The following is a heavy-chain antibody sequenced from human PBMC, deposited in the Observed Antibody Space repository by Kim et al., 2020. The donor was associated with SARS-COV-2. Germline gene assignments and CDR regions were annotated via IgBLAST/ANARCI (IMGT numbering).Heavy chain of an antibody. CDR3: ARGHTGYYDSSGYYYVRTPAPGQYFDY. Sequence: SETLSLTCAVYGGSFSGYYWSWIRQPPGKGLEWIGEINHSGSTNYNPSLKSRVTISVDTSKNQFSLKLSSVTAADTAVYYCARGHTGYYDSSGYYYVRTPAPGQYFDYWGQGTLVTVSS. CDR1: GGSFSGYY. J-gene: IGHJ4*02. CDR2: INHSGST. D-gene: IGHD3-22*01. V-gene: IGHV4-34*01.